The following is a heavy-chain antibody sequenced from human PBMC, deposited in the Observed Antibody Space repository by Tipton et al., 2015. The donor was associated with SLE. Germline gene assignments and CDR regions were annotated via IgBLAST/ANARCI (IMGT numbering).Heavy chain of an antibody. CDR1: GFTFNNYG. CDR2: IRYDGINK. J-gene: IGHJ4*02. D-gene: IGHD6-13*01. CDR3: AKSTAAANFDY. V-gene: IGHV3-30*02. Sequence: SLRLSCAASGFTFNNYGMHWVRQPPGKGLEWVAFIRYDGINKYYADSVKGRFTISRDNSKNTLYLQMNSLRAEDTAVYYCAKSTAAANFDYWGQGTLVTVSS.